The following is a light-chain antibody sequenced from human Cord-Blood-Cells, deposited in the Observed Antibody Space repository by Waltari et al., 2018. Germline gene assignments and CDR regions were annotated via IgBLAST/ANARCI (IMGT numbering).Light chain of an antibody. CDR1: SSAVGRFNS. V-gene: IGLV2-14*01. CDR3: SSYTSSSTLV. J-gene: IGLJ1*01. Sequence: QSVLTQPASLPRSPGPSISVPCPGTSSAVGRFNSCAWYQQHPGKAPKLMIYDVSNRPSGVSNRFSGSKSGNTASLTISGLQAEDEADYYCSSYTSSSTLVFGTGTKVTVL. CDR2: DVS.